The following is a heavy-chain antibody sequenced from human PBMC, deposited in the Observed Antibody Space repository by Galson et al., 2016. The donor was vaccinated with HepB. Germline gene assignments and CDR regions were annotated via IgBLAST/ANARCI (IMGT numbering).Heavy chain of an antibody. V-gene: IGHV4-59*01. CDR1: GGSISGYY. CDR3: AAGYNWDF. D-gene: IGHD5-18*01. CDR2: IYYSGST. Sequence: ETLSLTCNVSGGSISGYYCSWIRQPPGKGLEWIGYIYYSGSTNYNPSLKSRVTISGDTSKNQFSLMLNDVTAADTAVYYCAAGYNWDFWGQGAMVTVSS. J-gene: IGHJ1*01.